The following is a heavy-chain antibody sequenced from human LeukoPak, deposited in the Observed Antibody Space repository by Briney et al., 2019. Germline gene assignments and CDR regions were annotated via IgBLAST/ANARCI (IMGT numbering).Heavy chain of an antibody. Sequence: GESLKISCQGSGYSFTSYWIGWVRQMPGKGLEWMGIIYPGDSDTRYSPSFQGQVTISADKSISTAYLQWSSLKASDTAMYYCARYVATIATGGGYYFDYWGQGTLVTVSS. CDR3: ARYVATIATGGGYYFDY. D-gene: IGHD5-12*01. J-gene: IGHJ4*02. CDR1: GYSFTSYW. CDR2: IYPGDSDT. V-gene: IGHV5-51*01.